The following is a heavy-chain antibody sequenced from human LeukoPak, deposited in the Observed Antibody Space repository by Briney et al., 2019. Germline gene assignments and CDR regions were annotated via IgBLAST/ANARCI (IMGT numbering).Heavy chain of an antibody. J-gene: IGHJ5*02. Sequence: SETLSLTCTVSGGSISSYYWSWIRQPPGKGLEWIGYIYYSGSTNYNPSLKSRVTISVDTSKNQFSLKLSSVTAADTAVYYCARVTWVDIVATITGWFDPWGQGTLVTVSS. CDR3: ARVTWVDIVATITGWFDP. V-gene: IGHV4-59*12. CDR1: GGSISSYY. CDR2: IYYSGST. D-gene: IGHD5-12*01.